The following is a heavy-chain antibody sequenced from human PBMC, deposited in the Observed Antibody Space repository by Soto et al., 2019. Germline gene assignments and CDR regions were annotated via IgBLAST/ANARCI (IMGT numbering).Heavy chain of an antibody. Sequence: SETLSLTCAVSSGSISSSNWWSWVRQPPGKGLEWIGEIYHSGSTNYNPSLKSRVTISVDKSKNQFSLKLSSVTAADTAVYYCARLVVVAANPPYFDYWGQGTLVTVSS. V-gene: IGHV4-4*02. J-gene: IGHJ4*02. CDR3: ARLVVVAANPPYFDY. D-gene: IGHD2-15*01. CDR2: IYHSGST. CDR1: SGSISSSNW.